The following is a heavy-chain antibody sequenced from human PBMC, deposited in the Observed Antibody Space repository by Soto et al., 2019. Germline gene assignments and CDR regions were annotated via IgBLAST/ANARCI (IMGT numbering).Heavy chain of an antibody. J-gene: IGHJ2*01. Sequence: QVQLVQSGAEVKKPGASVKVSCKASGYTFTSYYMHWVRQAPGQGLEWMGIINPSGGSTSYAQKFQGRVTMTRDTSTSTVYMELSSLRSDDTAVYYCARVGGDPYWYFDLWGRGTLVTVSS. CDR1: GYTFTSYY. CDR2: INPSGGST. CDR3: ARVGGDPYWYFDL. V-gene: IGHV1-46*03. D-gene: IGHD1-26*01.